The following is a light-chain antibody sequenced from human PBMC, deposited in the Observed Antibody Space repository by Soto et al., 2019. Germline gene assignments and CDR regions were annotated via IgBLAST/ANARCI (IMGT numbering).Light chain of an antibody. V-gene: IGLV1-51*02. J-gene: IGLJ1*01. CDR3: GTWDSSLSAYV. Sequence: QSVLTQPPSVSAAPGQKVTISCSGSSSNIGNNYVSWYQQLPGTAPKLLIYENNKRPSGIPDRFSGSKSGTSATLGITGLQTGDEAEYYCGTWDSSLSAYVFGTG. CDR2: ENN. CDR1: SSNIGNNY.